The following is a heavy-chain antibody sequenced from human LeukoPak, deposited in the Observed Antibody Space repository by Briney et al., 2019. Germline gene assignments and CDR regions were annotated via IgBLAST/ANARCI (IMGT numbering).Heavy chain of an antibody. D-gene: IGHD2-21*02. CDR2: INHSGST. CDR3: ARGPAYCGGDCYYYYYGMDV. V-gene: IGHV4-34*01. Sequence: SETLSLTCAVYGGSFSGYYWSWIRQPPGKGLEWIGKINHSGSTNYNPSLKSRVTISVDTSKNQFSLKLSSVTAADTAVYYCARGPAYCGGDCYYYYYGMDVWGQGTTVTVSS. J-gene: IGHJ6*02. CDR1: GGSFSGYY.